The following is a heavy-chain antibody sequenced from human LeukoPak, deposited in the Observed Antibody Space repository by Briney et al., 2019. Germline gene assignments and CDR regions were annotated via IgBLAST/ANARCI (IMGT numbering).Heavy chain of an antibody. Sequence: RPSETLSLTCTVSGGSISSYYWSWIRQPPGKGLEWIGYIYYSGSTNYNPSLKSRVTISVDTSKNQFSLKLSSVTAADTAVYYCAREYCYDTVDWDAFDIWGQGTMVTVSS. CDR1: GGSISSYY. CDR2: IYYSGST. D-gene: IGHD2-2*01. J-gene: IGHJ3*02. V-gene: IGHV4-59*01. CDR3: AREYCYDTVDWDAFDI.